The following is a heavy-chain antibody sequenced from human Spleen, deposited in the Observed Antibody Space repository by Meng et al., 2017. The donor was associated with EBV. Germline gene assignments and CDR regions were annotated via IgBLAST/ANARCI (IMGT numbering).Heavy chain of an antibody. Sequence: VKLVRSGGGGKKPGASVKVSCQASGYTFTNYGISWVRQAPGQGLEWMGWISAYSGNTYYAQKLQGRVTMTTDTSTSTAYMELRSLRSDDTAVYYCARDHDYGDYAPEYWGQGTLVTVSS. J-gene: IGHJ4*02. D-gene: IGHD4-17*01. V-gene: IGHV1-18*01. CDR1: GYTFTNYG. CDR2: ISAYSGNT. CDR3: ARDHDYGDYAPEY.